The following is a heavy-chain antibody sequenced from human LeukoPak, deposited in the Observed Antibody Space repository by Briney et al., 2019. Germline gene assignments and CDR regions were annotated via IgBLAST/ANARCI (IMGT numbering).Heavy chain of an antibody. Sequence: GGSLRLSCAASGVTVSDNYMSWVRQAPGEGLEWVSVIYSGGTKYYADFVKGRFTISRDNAEKSLFLQMNSLRAEDTAVYYCARVIGTDEAEGDWGQGTLVTVSS. CDR3: ARVIGTDEAEGD. V-gene: IGHV3-66*01. CDR2: IYSGGTK. CDR1: GVTVSDNY. J-gene: IGHJ4*02.